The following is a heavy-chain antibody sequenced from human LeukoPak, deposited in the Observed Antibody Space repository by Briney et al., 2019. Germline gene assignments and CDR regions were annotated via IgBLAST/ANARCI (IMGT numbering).Heavy chain of an antibody. CDR1: GGSISSYY. V-gene: IGHV4-4*07. D-gene: IGHD3-22*01. CDR3: ARGDSSGSFDY. CDR2: VYTNGNT. J-gene: IGHJ4*02. Sequence: SETLSLTCTVSGGSISSYYWSWIWQPAGKGLEWIGRVYTNGNTNYNPSFKSRVTMSVDTSKNQFPLKLSSVTAADTAVYYCARGDSSGSFDYWGQGTLVTVSS.